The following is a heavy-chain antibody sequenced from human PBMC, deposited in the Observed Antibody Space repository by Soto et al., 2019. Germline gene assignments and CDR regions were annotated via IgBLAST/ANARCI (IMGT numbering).Heavy chain of an antibody. Sequence: GGSLRLSCAASGFTFSSYGMHWVRQAPGKGLEWVAVISYDGSNKYYADSVKGRFTISRDNSKNTLYLQMNSLRAEDTAVYYCAKDVADSSGEPEFDYWGQGTLVTVSS. CDR3: AKDVADSSGEPEFDY. D-gene: IGHD6-19*01. CDR1: GFTFSSYG. CDR2: ISYDGSNK. V-gene: IGHV3-30*18. J-gene: IGHJ4*02.